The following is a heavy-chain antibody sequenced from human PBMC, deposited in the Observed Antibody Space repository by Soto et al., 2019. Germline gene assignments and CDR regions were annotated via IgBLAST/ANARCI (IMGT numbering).Heavy chain of an antibody. J-gene: IGHJ5*02. D-gene: IGHD4-17*01. CDR1: GFTFSSYA. V-gene: IGHV3-23*01. CDR3: AKDATYGDYRGSWFDP. Sequence: EVQLLESGGGLVQPGGSLRLSCAASGFTFSSYAMSWVRQAPGKGLEWVSAISGSGGSTYYADSVKGRFTISRDNSKNTLYLQMNRLRAEDTAVYYCAKDATYGDYRGSWFDPWGQGTLVTVSS. CDR2: ISGSGGST.